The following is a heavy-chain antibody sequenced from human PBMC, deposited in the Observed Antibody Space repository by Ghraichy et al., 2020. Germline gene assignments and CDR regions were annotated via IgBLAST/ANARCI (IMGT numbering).Heavy chain of an antibody. Sequence: SETLSLTCAVYGGSFSGYYWSWIRQPPGKGLEWIGEINHSGSTNYNPSLKSRVTISVDTSKNQFSLKLSSVTAADTAVYYCAAHPGGGWYPYYYYGMDVWGQGTTVTVSS. D-gene: IGHD6-19*01. J-gene: IGHJ6*02. CDR2: INHSGST. CDR3: AAHPGGGWYPYYYYGMDV. CDR1: GGSFSGYY. V-gene: IGHV4-34*01.